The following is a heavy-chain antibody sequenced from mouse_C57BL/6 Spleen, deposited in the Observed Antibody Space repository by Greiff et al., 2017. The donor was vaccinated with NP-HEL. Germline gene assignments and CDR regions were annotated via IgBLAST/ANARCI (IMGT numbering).Heavy chain of an antibody. CDR3: ARDPFRGNYVAWFAY. J-gene: IGHJ3*01. CDR2: ISDGGSYT. Sequence: DVKLVESGGGLVKPGGSLKLSCAASGFTFSSYAMSWVRQTPGKRLEWVATISDGGSYTYYPDNVKGRFTISRDNAKNNLYLQMIQLKSQDTAMYYCARDPFRGNYVAWFAYWGQGTLVTVSA. D-gene: IGHD2-1*01. CDR1: GFTFSSYA. V-gene: IGHV5-4*01.